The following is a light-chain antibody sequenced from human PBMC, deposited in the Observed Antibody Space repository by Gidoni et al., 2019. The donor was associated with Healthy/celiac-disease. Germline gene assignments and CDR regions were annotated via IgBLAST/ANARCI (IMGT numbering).Light chain of an antibody. CDR2: GAS. CDR1: QSVSSIY. CDR3: QQYGNSTWT. J-gene: IGKJ1*01. Sequence: EIVLTQSPGTLSLSPGERATLSCRASQSVSSIYLAWYQQKPGQAPRLLIYGASSRATGIPDRFSGSGSGTEFTLTISRLEPEDFAVYYCQQYGNSTWTFGQGTKVEIK. V-gene: IGKV3-20*01.